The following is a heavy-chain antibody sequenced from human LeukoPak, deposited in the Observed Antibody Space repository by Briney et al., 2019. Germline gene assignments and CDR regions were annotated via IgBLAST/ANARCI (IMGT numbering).Heavy chain of an antibody. Sequence: GSSVKFSCKASVGTFSSYAISWVRQAPGQGLEWMGGIIPIFGTANYAQKFQGRVTITADKSTRTAYMELSSLRSEDTAVYYCAREGSGMVRGVFDPWGQGTLVTVSS. J-gene: IGHJ5*02. CDR3: AREGSGMVRGVFDP. CDR1: VGTFSSYA. CDR2: IIPIFGTA. V-gene: IGHV1-69*06. D-gene: IGHD3-10*01.